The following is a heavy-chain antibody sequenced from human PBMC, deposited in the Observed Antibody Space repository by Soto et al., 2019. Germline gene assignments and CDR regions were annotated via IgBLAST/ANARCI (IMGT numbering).Heavy chain of an antibody. CDR2: ISGSGGST. CDR1: SFSVSSYA. J-gene: IGHJ2*01. D-gene: IGHD2-21*02. CDR3: AKQHCGGDCNDWYFDL. V-gene: IGHV3-23*01. Sequence: PXESLRLSCAASSFSVSSYAMSWVRQATGKGLEWVSAISGSGGSTYYADSVKGRFTISRDNSKNTLYLQMNSLRAEDTAVYYCAKQHCGGDCNDWYFDLWGRRTLVTVSS.